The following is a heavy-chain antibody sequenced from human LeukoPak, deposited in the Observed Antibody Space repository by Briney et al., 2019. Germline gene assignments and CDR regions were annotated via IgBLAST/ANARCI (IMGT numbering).Heavy chain of an antibody. V-gene: IGHV3-30*18. D-gene: IGHD2-15*01. CDR1: GFFFSNSG. J-gene: IGHJ4*02. Sequence: GGSLRLSCAASGFFFSNSGMHWVRQAPGKRLEWVAILPYEGNNEYYADSVKGRFTASRDNSENTLYLQMNSLRSEDTAVYYCAKDGLYCTGGSCYNLLNSWGQGTLVIVSS. CDR2: LPYEGNNE. CDR3: AKDGLYCTGGSCYNLLNS.